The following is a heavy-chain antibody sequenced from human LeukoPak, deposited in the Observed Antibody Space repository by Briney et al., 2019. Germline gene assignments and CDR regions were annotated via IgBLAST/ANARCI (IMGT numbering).Heavy chain of an antibody. CDR1: DGSISGHKYY. CDR2: IYYSGST. V-gene: IGHV4-61*01. Sequence: PSQTLSLTCTVSDGSISGHKYYWSWIRQPPGKGLEWIGYIYYSGSTNYNPSLKSRVTISVDTSKNQFSLKLSSVTAADTAVYYCARGPPGARLFDYWGQGTLVTVSS. CDR3: ARGPPGARLFDY. J-gene: IGHJ4*02. D-gene: IGHD1-26*01.